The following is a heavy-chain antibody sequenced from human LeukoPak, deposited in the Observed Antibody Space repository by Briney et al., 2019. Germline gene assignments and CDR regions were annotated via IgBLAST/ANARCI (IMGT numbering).Heavy chain of an antibody. Sequence: SETLSLTCTVSGGSISSYYWSWIRQPPGKGLEWIGYIYYSGSTNYDPSLKSRVTISVDTSKNQFSLKLSSVTAADTAVYYCARENYSGSYPDYWGQGTLVTVSS. D-gene: IGHD1-26*01. CDR1: GGSISSYY. V-gene: IGHV4-59*01. J-gene: IGHJ4*02. CDR2: IYYSGST. CDR3: ARENYSGSYPDY.